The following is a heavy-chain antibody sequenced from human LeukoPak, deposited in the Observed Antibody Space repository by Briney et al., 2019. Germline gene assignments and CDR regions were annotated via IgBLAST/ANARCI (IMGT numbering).Heavy chain of an antibody. Sequence: SETLSLTCTVSGGSISSGGYYWSWIRQHPGKGLEWIGYIYYSGSTYYNPSLKSRVTISVDTSKNQFSLKLSSVTAADTAVYYCARDQRGNYYDSSGTIGSYGMDVWGQGTTVTVSS. CDR3: ARDQRGNYYDSSGTIGSYGMDV. CDR2: IYYSGST. CDR1: GGSISSGGYY. J-gene: IGHJ6*02. V-gene: IGHV4-31*03. D-gene: IGHD3-22*01.